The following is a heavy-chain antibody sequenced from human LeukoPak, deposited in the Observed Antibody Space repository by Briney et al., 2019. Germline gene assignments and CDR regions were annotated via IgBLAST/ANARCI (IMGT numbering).Heavy chain of an antibody. D-gene: IGHD3-3*02. CDR3: ARDISSPPGGDY. J-gene: IGHJ4*02. V-gene: IGHV3-21*01. Sequence: GGSLRLSCAASGFTFSSYSMNWVRQAPGKGLGWVSSISSSSYIYYADSVKGRFTISRDNAKNSLYLQMNSLRAEDTAMYYCARDISSPPGGDYWGQGTLVTVSS. CDR2: ISSSSYI. CDR1: GFTFSSYS.